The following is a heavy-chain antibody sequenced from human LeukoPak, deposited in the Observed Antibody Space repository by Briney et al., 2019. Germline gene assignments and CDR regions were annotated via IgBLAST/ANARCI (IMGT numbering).Heavy chain of an antibody. CDR3: ARVAPMGSSLVGDYYYYYMDV. D-gene: IGHD6-13*01. V-gene: IGHV1-58*02. J-gene: IGHJ6*03. Sequence: ASVKVSCKASGFTFISSAMQWVRQARGQRLEWIGWIVVGSDTTNYAQKFQERVTTTRDMSTSTAYMELSSLRSEDTAVYYCARVAPMGSSLVGDYYYYYMDVWGKGTTVTASS. CDR1: GFTFISSA. CDR2: IVVGSDTT.